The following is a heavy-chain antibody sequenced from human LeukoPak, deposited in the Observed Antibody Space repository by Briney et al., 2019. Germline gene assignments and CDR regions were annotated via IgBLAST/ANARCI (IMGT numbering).Heavy chain of an antibody. V-gene: IGHV4-34*01. D-gene: IGHD3-22*01. J-gene: IGHJ4*02. Sequence: SETLSLTCAVYGGSFSGYYWSWIRQPPGKGLEWIGEINHSGNTNYNPSLKSRVTISVDTSKNQFSLKLSSVTAADTAVYYCARGPYDSSRDWGKGPLVTVSS. CDR3: ARGPYDSSRD. CDR2: INHSGNT. CDR1: GGSFSGYY.